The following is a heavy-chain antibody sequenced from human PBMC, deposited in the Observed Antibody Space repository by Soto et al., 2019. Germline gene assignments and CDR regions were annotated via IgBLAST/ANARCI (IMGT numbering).Heavy chain of an antibody. Sequence: EVQLLESGGGLVQPGGSLRLSCVASGFTFTSYAMTWVRQLPGKGLEWVSSVTNTGGITNYANSVKGRFTISRDNSKNTVSLQMNSLRAEDTAIYYCAKIYRSCTYSNCYSRSPPDSWGQGTLVTVSA. CDR3: AKIYRSCTYSNCYSRSPPDS. V-gene: IGHV3-23*01. J-gene: IGHJ5*01. D-gene: IGHD2-15*01. CDR2: VTNTGGIT. CDR1: GFTFTSYA.